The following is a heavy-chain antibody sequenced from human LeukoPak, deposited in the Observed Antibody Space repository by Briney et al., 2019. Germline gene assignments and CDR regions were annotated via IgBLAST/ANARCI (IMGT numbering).Heavy chain of an antibody. CDR2: IYYSGST. CDR1: GGSISSGDYY. CDR3: ASFLTTEGYYYYGMDV. Sequence: PSQTLTLTCTVSGGSISSGDYYWSWIRQPPGKGLEWIGYIYYSGSTYYNPSLKSRVTISVDTSKNQFSLKLSSVTAADTAVYYCASFLTTEGYYYYGMDVWGQGTTVTVSS. V-gene: IGHV4-30-4*01. D-gene: IGHD4/OR15-4a*01. J-gene: IGHJ6*02.